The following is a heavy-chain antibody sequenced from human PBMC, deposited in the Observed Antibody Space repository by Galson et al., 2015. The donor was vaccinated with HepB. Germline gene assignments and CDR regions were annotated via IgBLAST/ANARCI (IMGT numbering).Heavy chain of an antibody. Sequence: SLRLSCAASGFTFSSYALSWVRQAPGKGLEWVSAISGSGGSTYYADSVKGRFTISRDNSKNTLYLQMNSLRAEDTAVYYCAKPPPTRYCSGGSCYFDYWGQGTLVTVSS. J-gene: IGHJ4*02. CDR1: GFTFSSYA. CDR2: ISGSGGST. CDR3: AKPPPTRYCSGGSCYFDY. V-gene: IGHV3-23*01. D-gene: IGHD2-15*01.